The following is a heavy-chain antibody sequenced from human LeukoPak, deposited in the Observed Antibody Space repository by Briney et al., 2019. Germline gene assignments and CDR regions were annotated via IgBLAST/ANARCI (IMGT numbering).Heavy chain of an antibody. CDR1: GGSISSYY. CDR2: MYYSGST. D-gene: IGHD3-16*01. CDR3: AGADLPSEMIFAI. Sequence: PSETLSLTCTVSGGSISSYYWSWIRQHPGKGLERIGYMYYSGSTNYNPATNYNPSLKSRVTMSVDSSKNQFSLRLTSVTAADTAVYYCAGADLPSEMIFAIWGRGTRVTVFS. V-gene: IGHV4-59*01. J-gene: IGHJ3*02.